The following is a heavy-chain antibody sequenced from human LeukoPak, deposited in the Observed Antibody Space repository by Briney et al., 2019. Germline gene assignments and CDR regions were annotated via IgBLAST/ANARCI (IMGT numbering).Heavy chain of an antibody. D-gene: IGHD6-19*01. Sequence: SETLSLTCTVSGDSISSSTYYWGWIRQPAGKGLEWIGRIYTSGSTNYNPSLKSRVTISVDTSKNQFSLKLSSVTAADTAVYYCARDQRSALLGWYSNWFDPWGQGTLVTVSS. V-gene: IGHV4-61*02. CDR2: IYTSGST. CDR1: GDSISSSTYY. CDR3: ARDQRSALLGWYSNWFDP. J-gene: IGHJ5*02.